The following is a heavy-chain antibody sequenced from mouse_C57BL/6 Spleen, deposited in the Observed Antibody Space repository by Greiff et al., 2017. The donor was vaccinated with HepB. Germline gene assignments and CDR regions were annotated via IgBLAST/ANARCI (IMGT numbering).Heavy chain of an antibody. CDR2: IWSDGST. CDR1: GFSLTSYG. V-gene: IGHV2-6-1*01. J-gene: IGHJ4*01. CDR3: ARHGFLYYYAMDY. Sequence: VQLKESGPGLVAPSQSLSITCTVSGFSLTSYGVHWVRQPPGKGLEWLVVIWSDGSTTYNSALKSRLSISKDNSKSQVFLKMNSLQTDDTAMYYCARHGFLYYYAMDYWGQGTSVTVSS. D-gene: IGHD6-5*01.